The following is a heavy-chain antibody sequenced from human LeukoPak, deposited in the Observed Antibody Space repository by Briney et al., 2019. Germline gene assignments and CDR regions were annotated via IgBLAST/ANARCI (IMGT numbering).Heavy chain of an antibody. CDR1: GGSISSYF. D-gene: IGHD4-11*01. J-gene: IGHJ4*02. Sequence: SETLSLTCTVSGGSISSYFWGWIRQPPGKGMEWIGNIYYSGTTYYNPSLKSRITMSIDTSKNQFSLRVSSVTAADTAVYYCARMTTVITRIYWGQGTLVTVSS. V-gene: IGHV4-59*04. CDR2: IYYSGTT. CDR3: ARMTTVITRIY.